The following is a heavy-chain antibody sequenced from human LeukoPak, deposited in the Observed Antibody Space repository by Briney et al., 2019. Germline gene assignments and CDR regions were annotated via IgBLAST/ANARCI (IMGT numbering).Heavy chain of an antibody. D-gene: IGHD3-3*02. CDR1: GFTFSSYA. J-gene: IGHJ4*02. CDR3: AREPLAH. CDR2: ISYDGSNK. V-gene: IGHV3-30*04. Sequence: GGSLRFSCAASGFTFSSYAMHWVRQAPGKGLEWVAVISYDGSNKYYADSVKGRFTISRDNSKNTLYLQMNSLRAEDTAVYYCAREPLAHWGQGTLVTVSS.